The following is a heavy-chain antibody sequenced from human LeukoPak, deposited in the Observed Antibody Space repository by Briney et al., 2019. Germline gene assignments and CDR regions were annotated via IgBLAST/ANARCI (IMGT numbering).Heavy chain of an antibody. D-gene: IGHD6-19*01. V-gene: IGHV3-33*01. J-gene: IGHJ4*02. CDR1: GFTFSSYG. Sequence: GGSLRLSCAASGFTFSSYGMHWVRQAPGKGLEWVAVIWYDGSNKYYADSVKGRFAISRDNSKNTLYLQMNSLRAEDTAVYYCARDTRWLGPPALEDYWGQGTLVTVSS. CDR3: ARDTRWLGPPALEDY. CDR2: IWYDGSNK.